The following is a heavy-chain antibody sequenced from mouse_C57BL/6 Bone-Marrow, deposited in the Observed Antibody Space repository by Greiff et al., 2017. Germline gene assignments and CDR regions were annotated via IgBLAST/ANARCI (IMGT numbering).Heavy chain of an antibody. CDR1: GFTFSSYA. CDR2: ISDGGSYT. J-gene: IGHJ2*01. CDR3: ARDDDYYSDY. Sequence: EVQLQESGGGLVKPGGSLKLSCAASGFTFSSYAMSWVRQTPEKRLEWVATISDGGSYTYYPDNVKGRFTISRDNAKNNLYLQMSHLKSEDTAMYYCARDDDYYSDYWGQGTTLTVSS. D-gene: IGHD2-4*01. V-gene: IGHV5-4*01.